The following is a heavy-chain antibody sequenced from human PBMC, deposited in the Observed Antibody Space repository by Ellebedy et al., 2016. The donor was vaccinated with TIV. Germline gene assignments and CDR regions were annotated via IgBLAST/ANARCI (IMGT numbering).Heavy chain of an antibody. J-gene: IGHJ6*02. CDR1: GFTFNNYA. CDR2: ISGSGTNT. D-gene: IGHD7-27*01. CDR3: AQTNWGSGGFYGMDV. V-gene: IGHV3-23*01. Sequence: GESLKISCAASGFTFNNYAMTWVRQAPGKGLEWVSAISGSGTNTHYTDSLRGRFTISRDNSKNTLYLQIDSLRAEDTAVYYCAQTNWGSGGFYGMDVWGQGTTVTVSS.